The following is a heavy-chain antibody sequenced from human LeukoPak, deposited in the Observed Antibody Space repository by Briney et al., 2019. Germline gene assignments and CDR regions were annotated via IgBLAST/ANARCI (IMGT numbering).Heavy chain of an antibody. CDR2: IKTDGSAK. CDR1: RVRLSDDW. D-gene: IGHD3-22*01. V-gene: IGHV3-7*01. J-gene: IGHJ4*02. Sequence: GGSLRLSRAPSRVRLSDDWMTCVRQAPGKGLESVANIKTDGSAKYSPDYVQGRFTVSRDNAKNSLYLQMNNTRVEDTAIYYCTKDLNHDSSGWGQGTLVSVSS. CDR3: TKDLNHDSSG.